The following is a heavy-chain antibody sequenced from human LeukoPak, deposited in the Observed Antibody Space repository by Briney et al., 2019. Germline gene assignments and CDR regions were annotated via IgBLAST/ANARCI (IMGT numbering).Heavy chain of an antibody. D-gene: IGHD3-10*01. V-gene: IGHV4-59*08. CDR1: GASVSDYY. CDR2: IYYSGSP. J-gene: IGHJ3*02. Sequence: KSSETLSLTCTVSGASVSDYYWSWIRQPPGKGLEWTGQIYYSGSPNYNPSLQTRVTISVDTSKNQVSLRLNSVTAADTAVYYCARHGGMVRGFYDAFDIWGQGTMVTVSS. CDR3: ARHGGMVRGFYDAFDI.